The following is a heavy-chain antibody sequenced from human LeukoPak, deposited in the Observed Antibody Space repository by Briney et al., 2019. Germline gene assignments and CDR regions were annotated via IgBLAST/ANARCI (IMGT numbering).Heavy chain of an antibody. Sequence: PGGSLRLSCTASGFSLSTYPMAWVRQAPGKGLQWVSTITPSGTDTFYADSVKGRFTISRDIFKNTLSLQMNSLRAEDTALYYCAKYTSGWVNDYGGQGTLVTVSA. CDR3: AKYTSGWVNDY. D-gene: IGHD6-19*01. J-gene: IGHJ4*02. V-gene: IGHV3-23*01. CDR2: ITPSGTDT. CDR1: GFSLSTYP.